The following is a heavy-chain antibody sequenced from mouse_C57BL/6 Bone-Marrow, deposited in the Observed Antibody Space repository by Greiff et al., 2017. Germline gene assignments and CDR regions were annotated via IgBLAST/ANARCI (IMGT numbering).Heavy chain of an antibody. CDR3: VSLYHRGFAY. CDR1: GFSFNTYA. D-gene: IGHD2-12*01. V-gene: IGHV10-1*01. CDR2: IRSKSNNYAT. J-gene: IGHJ3*01. Sequence: GGGLVQPKGSLKLSCAASGFSFNTYAMNWVRQAPGKGLEWVARIRSKSNNYATYYADSVKDRFTISRDDSESMLYLQMNNLKTEDTAMYYCVSLYHRGFAYWGQGTLVTVSA.